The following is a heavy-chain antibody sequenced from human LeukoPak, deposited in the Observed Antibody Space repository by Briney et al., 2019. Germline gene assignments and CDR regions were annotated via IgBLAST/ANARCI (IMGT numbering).Heavy chain of an antibody. CDR1: GGSISSSSYY. V-gene: IGHV4-39*07. J-gene: IGHJ3*02. CDR3: ARDQDCSDGSCYSSDAFDI. Sequence: SETLSLTCTVSGGSISSSSYYWGWFRQPPGKGLEWIGSIYYSGSTYYNPSLKSRVTISVDTSKNQFSLKLSSVTAADTAVYYCARDQDCSDGSCYSSDAFDIWGRGTMVTVSS. D-gene: IGHD2-15*01. CDR2: IYYSGST.